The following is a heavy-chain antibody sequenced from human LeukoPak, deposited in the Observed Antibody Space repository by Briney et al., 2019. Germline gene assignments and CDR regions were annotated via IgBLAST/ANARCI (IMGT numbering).Heavy chain of an antibody. CDR2: IYHSRRT. V-gene: IGHV4-4*02. J-gene: IGHJ5*02. CDR1: GGSISSGDYY. CDR3: ARANYGSGSYTIWFDP. D-gene: IGHD3-10*01. Sequence: PSETLSLTCTVSGGSISSGDYYWSWVRQPPGKGLEWIGEIYHSRRTNYNPSLKSRVTISVDKSKNQFSLKLNSVTAADTAVYYCARANYGSGSYTIWFDPWGQGTLVTVSS.